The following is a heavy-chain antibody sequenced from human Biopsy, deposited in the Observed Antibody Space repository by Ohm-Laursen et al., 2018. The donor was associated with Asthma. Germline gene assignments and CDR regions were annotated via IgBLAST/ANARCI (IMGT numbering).Heavy chain of an antibody. V-gene: IGHV3-33*05. D-gene: IGHD3-10*01. CDR3: ARGLDYSGRSGFDY. CDR1: GFTFSSYG. Sequence: SLRLSCTATGFTFSSYGMDWVRQAPGKGLEWVALMSYDGSIKDYADSVKGRFTISRDNSMNTLYLHMNSLRVEDTAVYYCARGLDYSGRSGFDYWGQGTLVTVSS. J-gene: IGHJ4*02. CDR2: MSYDGSIK.